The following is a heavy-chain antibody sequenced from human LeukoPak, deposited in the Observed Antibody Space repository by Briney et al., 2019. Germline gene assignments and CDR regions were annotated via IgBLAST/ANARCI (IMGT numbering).Heavy chain of an antibody. Sequence: ASVTVSCKASGYTFTSYGISWVRQAPGQGLEWMGWISAYNGNTNYAQKLQGRVTMTTDTSTSTAYMELRSLRSDDTAVYYCARTSLFSIFGVVIIPVWFDPWGQGTLVTVSS. V-gene: IGHV1-18*01. CDR2: ISAYNGNT. CDR3: ARTSLFSIFGVVIIPVWFDP. CDR1: GYTFTSYG. J-gene: IGHJ5*02. D-gene: IGHD3-3*01.